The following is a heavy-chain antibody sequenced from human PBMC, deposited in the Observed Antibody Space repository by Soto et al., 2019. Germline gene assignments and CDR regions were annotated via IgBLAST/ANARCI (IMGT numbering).Heavy chain of an antibody. J-gene: IGHJ5*02. CDR2: IWYDGSNK. CDR3: ARSRNPVAAPGWFDP. CDR1: GFTFSSYG. Sequence: QVQLVESGGGVVQPGRSLRLSCAASGFTFSSYGMHWVRQAPGKGLEWVAVIWYDGSNKYYADSVKGRFTISRDNSKNTLYLQMNSLRAEDTAVYYCARSRNPVAAPGWFDPWGQGTLVTVSS. V-gene: IGHV3-33*01. D-gene: IGHD6-19*01.